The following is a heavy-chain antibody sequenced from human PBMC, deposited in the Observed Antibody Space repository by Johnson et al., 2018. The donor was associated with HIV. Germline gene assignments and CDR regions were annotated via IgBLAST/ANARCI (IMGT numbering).Heavy chain of an antibody. CDR1: GFIVSSNY. V-gene: IGHV3-66*01. Sequence: VQLVESGGGVVQPGRSLRLSCAASGFIVSSNYMNWVRQAPGKGLEWVSVIYSGGSTYYEDSVTGRFATSRDNSKNTLYMEINSLRAEDTALYYCAKSGGHCIGGMCYDAFDIWGQGTMVTVSS. CDR2: IYSGGST. J-gene: IGHJ3*02. D-gene: IGHD2-15*01. CDR3: AKSGGHCIGGMCYDAFDI.